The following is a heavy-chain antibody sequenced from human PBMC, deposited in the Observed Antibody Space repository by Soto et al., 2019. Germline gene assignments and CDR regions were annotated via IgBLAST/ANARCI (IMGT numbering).Heavy chain of an antibody. CDR2: ITSHGHIT. J-gene: IGHJ6*02. V-gene: IGHV3-64D*06. D-gene: IGHD5-12*01. Sequence: GGSLRLSCSASGFTFSNYDMVWVRQAPGKGLEYISAITSHGHITYYADSVKGRFTISRDNSKNTLSLQMSSLRAEDTAVYYCARVKWPNPYYYYYYGMDVWGQGTTVTVSS. CDR3: ARVKWPNPYYYYYYGMDV. CDR1: GFTFSNYD.